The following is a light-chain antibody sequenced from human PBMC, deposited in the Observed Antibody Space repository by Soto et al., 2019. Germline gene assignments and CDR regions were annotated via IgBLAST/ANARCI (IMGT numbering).Light chain of an antibody. CDR3: CSYAGSSTPYV. CDR2: SNN. CDR1: SSNIGSNT. Sequence: QSVLTQPPSASGTPGQRVTISCSGSSSNIGSNTVNWYQQLPGTAPKLLIYSNNQRPSGVPDRFSGSKSGTSASLAISGLQSEDEADYYCCSYAGSSTPYVFGTGTKLTVL. V-gene: IGLV1-44*01. J-gene: IGLJ1*01.